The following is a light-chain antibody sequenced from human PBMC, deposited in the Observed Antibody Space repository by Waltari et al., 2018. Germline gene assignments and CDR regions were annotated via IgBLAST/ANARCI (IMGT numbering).Light chain of an antibody. CDR2: DVS. Sequence: QSALTQPASVSGSPGQSVTLSCTGTSSDVGSSNSVSWYQDHPGQAPKVIIYDVSDRPSGVSARFSGSKSGNTASLTISGLQAEDEADYYCSSESSDKVVLFGGGTKVTVL. CDR1: SSDVGSSNS. J-gene: IGLJ3*02. V-gene: IGLV2-14*03. CDR3: SSESSDKVVL.